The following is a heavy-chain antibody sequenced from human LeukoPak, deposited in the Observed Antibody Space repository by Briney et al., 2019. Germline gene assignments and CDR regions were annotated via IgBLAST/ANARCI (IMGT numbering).Heavy chain of an antibody. J-gene: IGHJ5*02. CDR3: ARRPGGGWRTNWFDP. CDR1: GGSISGYY. V-gene: IGHV4-59*08. CDR2: IYYSGST. Sequence: PSGSLSLTRTVSGGSISGYYWSSVRQPPGRGGEWVGDIYYSGSTNYNPSLKSRVITSVDTSKNQSSLQLSYVPGADTAVYYCARRPGGGWRTNWFDPWGQGTLVTVSS. D-gene: IGHD6-19*01.